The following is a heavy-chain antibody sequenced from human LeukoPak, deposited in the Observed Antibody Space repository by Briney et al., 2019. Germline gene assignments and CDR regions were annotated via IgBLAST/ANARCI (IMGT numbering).Heavy chain of an antibody. CDR2: INPSGGST. CDR1: GGTFSSYA. D-gene: IGHD3/OR15-3a*01. CDR3: ARDLGLGLDY. V-gene: IGHV1-46*01. J-gene: IGHJ4*02. Sequence: ASVKVSCKASGGTFSSYAISWVRQAPGQGLEWMGIINPSGGSTSYAQKFQGRVTMTRDTSTSTVYMELSSLRSEDTAVYYCARDLGLGLDYWGQRTLVTVSS.